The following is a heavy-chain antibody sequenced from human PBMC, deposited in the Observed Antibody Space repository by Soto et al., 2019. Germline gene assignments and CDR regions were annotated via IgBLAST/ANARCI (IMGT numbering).Heavy chain of an antibody. D-gene: IGHD6-13*01. J-gene: IGHJ4*02. CDR1: GFTFSSYG. CDR2: ISYDGSNK. CDR3: AKDQTPAAAAAGTGIDY. Sequence: GGSLRLSCAASGFTFSSYGMHWVRQAPGKGLEWVAVISYDGSNKYYADSVKGRFTISRDNSKNTLYLQMNSLRAEDTAVYYCAKDQTPAAAAAGTGIDYWGQGTLVTVSS. V-gene: IGHV3-30*18.